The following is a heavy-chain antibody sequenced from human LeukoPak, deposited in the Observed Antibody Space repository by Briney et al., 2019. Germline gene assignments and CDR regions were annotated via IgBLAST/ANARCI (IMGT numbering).Heavy chain of an antibody. D-gene: IGHD2/OR15-2a*01. CDR2: ISGNDGST. V-gene: IGHV3-23*01. CDR3: AKDSAKKYDDY. CDR1: GFTFSSYA. J-gene: IGHJ4*02. Sequence: GGSLRLSCAASGFTFSSYAMSWVRQAPGKGLEWVSGISGNDGSTNYADSVKGRFTISRENSKNTLYLQMNSLRAEDTAVYYCAKDSAKKYDDYWGQGTLVTVSS.